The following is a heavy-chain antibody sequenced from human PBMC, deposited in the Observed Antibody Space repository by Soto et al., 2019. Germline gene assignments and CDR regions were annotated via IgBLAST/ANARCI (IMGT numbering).Heavy chain of an antibody. D-gene: IGHD6-6*01. V-gene: IGHV1-46*01. CDR3: ARDSIAARAVYGMDV. CDR2: INPSGGST. CDR1: GYTFTSYY. J-gene: IGHJ6*02. Sequence: ASVKVSCKASGYTFTSYYMHWVRQAPGQGLEWMGIINPSGGSTSYAQKFQGRVTMTRDTSTSTVYMELSSLRSEDTAVYYCARDSIAARAVYGMDVWGQGTTVTV.